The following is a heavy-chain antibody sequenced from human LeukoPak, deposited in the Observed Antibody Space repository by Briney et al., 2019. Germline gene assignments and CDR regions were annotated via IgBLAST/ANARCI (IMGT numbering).Heavy chain of an antibody. D-gene: IGHD4-17*01. CDR1: AYSISSGYY. CDR2: LSHSGST. CDR3: ARGVKRSWFDP. Sequence: SETLSLTCTVSAYSISSGYYWGWIRQPPGKGLEWIGSLSHSGSTYYNPSLKSRVTISVDTSKNQFSLRLRSVTAADTAVYYCARGVKRSWFDPWGQGTLVTVSS. J-gene: IGHJ5*02. V-gene: IGHV4-38-2*02.